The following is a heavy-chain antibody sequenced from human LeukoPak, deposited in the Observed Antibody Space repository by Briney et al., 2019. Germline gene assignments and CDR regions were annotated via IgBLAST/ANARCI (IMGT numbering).Heavy chain of an antibody. J-gene: IGHJ6*02. CDR1: GFTFSSYG. CDR2: ILSDGSKE. D-gene: IGHD5-18*01. CDR3: AKDGGTAMAYYYGMDV. Sequence: GGSLRLSCAASGFTFSSYGMHWVRQAPGKGLEWVAVILSDGSKEFYTDSVKGRLTISRDNSKDTLYLQMNSLRAEDTAVYYCAKDGGTAMAYYYGMDVWGQGTTVTVSS. V-gene: IGHV3-33*06.